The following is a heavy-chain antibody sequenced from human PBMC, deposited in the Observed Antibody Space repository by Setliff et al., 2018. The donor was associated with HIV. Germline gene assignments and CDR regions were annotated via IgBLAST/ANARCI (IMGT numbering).Heavy chain of an antibody. CDR1: GFTFSTYS. CDR3: ATHRVGQRPWLSDF. CDR2: ISSSSRSK. Sequence: PGGSLRLSCEASGFTFSTYSMNWVRQAPGKGLEWVSSISSSSRSKYYADSVKGRFTISRDNAKNSLYLQMNSLTAEDTAVYYCATHRVGQRPWLSDFWGQGTLVTVSS. V-gene: IGHV3-21*01. D-gene: IGHD5-12*01. J-gene: IGHJ4*02.